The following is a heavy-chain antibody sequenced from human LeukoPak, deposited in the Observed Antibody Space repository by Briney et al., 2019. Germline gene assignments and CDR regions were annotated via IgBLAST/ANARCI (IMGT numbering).Heavy chain of an antibody. J-gene: IGHJ4*02. CDR1: GGSFSGYY. CDR2: INHSGST. CDR3: ARGRTGPGYCSSTSCYGGPRFDY. Sequence: SETLSLTCAAYGGSFSGYYWSWIRQPPGKGLEWIGEINHSGSTNYNPSLKSRVTISVDTPKNQFSLKLSSVTAADTAVYYCARGRTGPGYCSSTSCYGGPRFDYWGQGTLVTVSS. V-gene: IGHV4-34*01. D-gene: IGHD2-2*01.